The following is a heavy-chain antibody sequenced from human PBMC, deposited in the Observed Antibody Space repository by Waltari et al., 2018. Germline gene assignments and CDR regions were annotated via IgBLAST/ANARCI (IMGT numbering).Heavy chain of an antibody. V-gene: IGHV7-4-1*02. CDR3: ARGAYCNSTSCYYYHGMDV. Sequence: QVQLVQSGSELKKPGASVKVSCKASGYTFSNYAMNWVGQAPGQGLEWLGWIKPNTGNARYAQGFTGRFVFSLDTSVSTAYLQISSLKAEDTAVYFCARGAYCNSTSCYYYHGMDVWGQGTTVTVSS. CDR2: IKPNTGNA. J-gene: IGHJ6*02. CDR1: GYTFSNYA. D-gene: IGHD2-2*01.